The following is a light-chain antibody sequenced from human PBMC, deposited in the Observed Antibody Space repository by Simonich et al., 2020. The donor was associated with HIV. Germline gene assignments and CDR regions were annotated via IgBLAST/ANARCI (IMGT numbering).Light chain of an antibody. CDR1: QDISSA. CDR2: DAS. J-gene: IGKJ2*01. V-gene: IGKV1-13*02. Sequence: AIQLTQSPSSLSASVGDRVTITCRASQDISSALAWYQQKPGKSPKLLIYDASRLESGVPSRFSGSGSGTDFTLTISSLQPEDFATYYCQQFNSYPYTFGQGTKLEIK. CDR3: QQFNSYPYT.